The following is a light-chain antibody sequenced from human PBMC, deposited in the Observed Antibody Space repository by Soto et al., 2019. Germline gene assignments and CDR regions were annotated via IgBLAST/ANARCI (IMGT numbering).Light chain of an antibody. CDR1: SSDVGGYDY. CDR3: CSYGGSFPYV. CDR2: DVT. J-gene: IGLJ1*01. V-gene: IGLV2-11*01. Sequence: QSALTQPPSVSWSPGQSVTISCTGTSSDVGGYDYVSWYQQRPGKAPKLLIYDVTKRPSGVPDRFSGSKSGNTASLTISGLQAEDEADFYCCSYGGSFPYVFGTGTKVTVL.